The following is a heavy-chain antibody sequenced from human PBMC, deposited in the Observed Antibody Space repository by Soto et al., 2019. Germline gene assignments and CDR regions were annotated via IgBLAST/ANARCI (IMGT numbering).Heavy chain of an antibody. D-gene: IGHD1-26*01. CDR3: AKDLVPPINWFAP. J-gene: IGHJ5*02. CDR2: ISGSGGST. Sequence: PGGSLRLSCAASGFTFSSYAMSWVRQAPGKGLEWVSAISGSGGSTYYADSVRGRFTLSRDNSKTTLYLQMTSLRAEDPAVFYCAKDLVPPINWFAPWGQGTLVTVSS. CDR1: GFTFSSYA. V-gene: IGHV3-23*01.